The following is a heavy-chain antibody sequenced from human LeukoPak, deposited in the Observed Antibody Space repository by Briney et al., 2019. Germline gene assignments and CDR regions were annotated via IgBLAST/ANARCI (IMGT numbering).Heavy chain of an antibody. J-gene: IGHJ4*02. D-gene: IGHD5-18*01. CDR3: ARDLVDTAMLSGVGDY. Sequence: PGGSLRLSCAASGFTFSSYAMHWVRQAPGKGLEWVAVISYDGSNKYYADSVKGRFTISRDNSKNTLYLQMNSLRAEDTAVYYCARDLVDTAMLSGVGDYWGQGTLVTVSS. CDR2: ISYDGSNK. V-gene: IGHV3-30-3*01. CDR1: GFTFSSYA.